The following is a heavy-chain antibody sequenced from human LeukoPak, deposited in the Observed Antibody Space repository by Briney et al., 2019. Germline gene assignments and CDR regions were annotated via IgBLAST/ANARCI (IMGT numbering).Heavy chain of an antibody. CDR2: IYHSGST. D-gene: IGHD3-10*01. V-gene: IGHV4-4*02. Sequence: KPSGTLSLTCAVSGGSISSSNWWSWVRQPPGKGLEWIGEIYHSGSTNYNPSLKSRDTISLDTSKNQFSLKLSSVTAADTAVYYCARRRFGPGWFDPWGQGTLVTVSS. CDR1: GGSISSSNW. J-gene: IGHJ5*02. CDR3: ARRRFGPGWFDP.